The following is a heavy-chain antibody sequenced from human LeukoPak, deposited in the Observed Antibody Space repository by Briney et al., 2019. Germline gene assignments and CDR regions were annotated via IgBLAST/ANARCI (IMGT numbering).Heavy chain of an antibody. CDR3: ARESFEQLGSFYGLDV. D-gene: IGHD6-6*01. CDR2: ISNDGSNK. Sequence: PGGSLRLSCAASRFTFSNYTMHWVRQAPGKGLEWVAVISNDGSNKYYADSVKGRFTISRDNSKKTLYLQMNSLRVVDRAVYYCARESFEQLGSFYGLDVWGQGTTVTVSS. J-gene: IGHJ6*02. CDR1: RFTFSNYT. V-gene: IGHV3-30-3*01.